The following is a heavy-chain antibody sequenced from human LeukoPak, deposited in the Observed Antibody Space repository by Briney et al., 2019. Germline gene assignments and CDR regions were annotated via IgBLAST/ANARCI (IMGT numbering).Heavy chain of an antibody. CDR1: GFAFSNYW. D-gene: IGHD1-26*01. Sequence: GGSLRLSCAASGFAFSNYWMHWVRQAPGKGLVWVSRINSDGSSTTYADSVKGRFTISRDNAKNTLYLQMNSLRVEDTAVYYCATDAVGARPSYWGQGTLVTVSS. V-gene: IGHV3-74*01. CDR2: INSDGSST. CDR3: ATDAVGARPSY. J-gene: IGHJ4*02.